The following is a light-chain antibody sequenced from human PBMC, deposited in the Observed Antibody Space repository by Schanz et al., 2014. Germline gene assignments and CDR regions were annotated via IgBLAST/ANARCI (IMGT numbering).Light chain of an antibody. CDR3: QQYGSSLEAMYT. Sequence: EIVLTQSPGTLSLSPGERATLSCRASQSLSSSYLAWYQQKPGQAPRLLIYGASSRATGIPDRFSGSGSGTDFTLTISRLEPEDFAVYYCQQYGSSLEAMYTFGQGTKLQIK. V-gene: IGKV3-20*01. CDR2: GAS. J-gene: IGKJ2*01. CDR1: QSLSSSY.